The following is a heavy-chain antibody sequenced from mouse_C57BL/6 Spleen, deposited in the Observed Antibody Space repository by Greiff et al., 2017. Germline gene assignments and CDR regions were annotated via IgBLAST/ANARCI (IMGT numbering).Heavy chain of an antibody. Sequence: EVKLVESGGDLVKPGGSLKLSCAASGFTFSSYGMSWVRQTPDTRLEWVATISSGGSYTYYPDSVKGRFTISRDNAKNTLYLQMSSLKSEDTAMYYCARITKGGYFDYWGQGTTLTVSS. J-gene: IGHJ2*01. V-gene: IGHV5-6*01. D-gene: IGHD1-1*01. CDR1: GFTFSSYG. CDR2: ISSGGSYT. CDR3: ARITKGGYFDY.